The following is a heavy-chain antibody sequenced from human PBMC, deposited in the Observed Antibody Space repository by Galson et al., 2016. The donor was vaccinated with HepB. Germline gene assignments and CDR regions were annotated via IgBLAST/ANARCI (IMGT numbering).Heavy chain of an antibody. V-gene: IGHV3-21*01. CDR3: ARDLIAAAGRTFYYYYYYMDV. CDR1: GFTFRNYG. J-gene: IGHJ6*03. D-gene: IGHD6-13*01. Sequence: SLRLSCAASGFTFRNYGMTWVRQAPGKGLEWVSSMSSSSSDIYYADSAKGRFTISRDNAKNSLYLQMNSLRAEDTAVYYCARDLIAAAGRTFYYYYYYMDVWGKGTTVTVSS. CDR2: MSSSSSDI.